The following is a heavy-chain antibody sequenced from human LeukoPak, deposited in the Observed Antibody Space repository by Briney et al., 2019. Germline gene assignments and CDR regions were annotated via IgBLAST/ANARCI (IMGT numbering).Heavy chain of an antibody. CDR3: ARGLRLRTISPHYYGMDV. V-gene: IGHV4-34*01. CDR2: INHSGST. J-gene: IGHJ6*02. CDR1: GGSFSGYY. Sequence: KPSETLSLTCAVYGGSFSGYYWSWIRQPPGKGLEWIGEINHSGSTNYNPSLKSRVTISVDTSKNQFSLKLSSVTAADTAVYYCARGLRLRTISPHYYGMDVWGQGTTVTVSS. D-gene: IGHD3-3*01.